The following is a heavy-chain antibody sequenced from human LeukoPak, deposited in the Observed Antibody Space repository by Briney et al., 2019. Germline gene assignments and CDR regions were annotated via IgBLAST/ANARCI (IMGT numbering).Heavy chain of an antibody. Sequence: GGSLRLSCAASGFTFSSYAMSWVRQAPGKGLEWVSAISGSGGSTYYADSVKGRFTISRDNSKNTLYLQMNSLRAEDTAVYYCATDITMIVVVTTTGPGDIDYWGQGTLVAVSS. V-gene: IGHV3-23*01. CDR3: ATDITMIVVVTTTGPGDIDY. J-gene: IGHJ4*02. D-gene: IGHD3-22*01. CDR1: GFTFSSYA. CDR2: ISGSGGST.